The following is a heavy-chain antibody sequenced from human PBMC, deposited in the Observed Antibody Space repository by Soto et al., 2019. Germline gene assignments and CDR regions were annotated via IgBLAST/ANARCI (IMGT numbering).Heavy chain of an antibody. CDR1: GDSVSSNSVA. CDR3: ARGRFNAFGI. J-gene: IGHJ3*02. Sequence: QVQLQQSGPGLVKPSQTLSLTCAISGDSVSSNSVAWNWIRQSPSRGLEWLGRTYYRSKWYNDYEVTVKGRLTINPDTSKNQFTLQLNSVTLEYTAVYYCARGRFNAFGIWGPGTMVTVSS. CDR2: TYYRSKWYN. V-gene: IGHV6-1*01. D-gene: IGHD3-3*01.